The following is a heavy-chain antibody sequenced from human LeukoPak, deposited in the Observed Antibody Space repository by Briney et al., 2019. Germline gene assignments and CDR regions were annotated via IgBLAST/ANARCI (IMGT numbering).Heavy chain of an antibody. J-gene: IGHJ3*02. CDR3: AREIRAYGALDI. CDR1: GFTFSNAW. CDR2: ISGSGGST. Sequence: GGSLRLSCAASGFTFSNAWMSWVRQAPGKGLEWVSGISGSGGSTYYADSVKGRFTISRDNSKNTLYLQMNSLRAEDTAVYYCAREIRAYGALDIWGQGTMVTVSS. V-gene: IGHV3-23*01. D-gene: IGHD2-8*01.